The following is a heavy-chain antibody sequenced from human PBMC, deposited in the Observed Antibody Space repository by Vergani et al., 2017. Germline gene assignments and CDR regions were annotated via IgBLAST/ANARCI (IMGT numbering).Heavy chain of an antibody. CDR3: ASDRRFRGSYFHLGL. V-gene: IGHV4-61*05. CDR1: GGSITSSSYY. CDR2: FYSSGIY. J-gene: IGHJ4*02. D-gene: IGHD1-26*01. Sequence: QLHLQESGPGLVKPSETLSLTCAVSGGSITSSSYYWGWIRQPPGKGLEWIGRFYSSGIYNYNPSLKSRVSMSLDTSKNQFSLHLTSVTAADSATYYCASDRRFRGSYFHLGLWGQGALVNVSS.